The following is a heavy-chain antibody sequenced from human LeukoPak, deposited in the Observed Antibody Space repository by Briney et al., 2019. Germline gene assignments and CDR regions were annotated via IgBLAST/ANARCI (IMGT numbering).Heavy chain of an antibody. CDR1: GFTFSSYG. Sequence: GGSLRLSCAASGFTFSSYGMHWVRQAPGKGLDWVAFIHHDGSNKYYADSVKGRFTISRGNSKNTLYLQMNSLRAEDTAVYYCAREVLAGYFDYWGQGTLVTVSS. CDR3: AREVLAGYFDY. J-gene: IGHJ4*02. CDR2: IHHDGSNK. V-gene: IGHV3-30*02.